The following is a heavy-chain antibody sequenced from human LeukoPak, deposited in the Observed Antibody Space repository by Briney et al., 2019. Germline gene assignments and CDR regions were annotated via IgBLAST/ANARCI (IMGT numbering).Heavy chain of an antibody. CDR3: SRNGLVDFDY. CDR1: GFAFDDFA. J-gene: IGHJ4*02. V-gene: IGHV3-49*04. Sequence: GGSLRLSCTTSGFAFDDFAMSGVRQPAGKGLEWVGFIRRRAYGGEAEYAASVKGRFIISRDDSKGIAYLQMNSLKTEDTAVYYCSRNGLVDFDYWGQGSRVIVSP. CDR2: IRRRAYGGEA.